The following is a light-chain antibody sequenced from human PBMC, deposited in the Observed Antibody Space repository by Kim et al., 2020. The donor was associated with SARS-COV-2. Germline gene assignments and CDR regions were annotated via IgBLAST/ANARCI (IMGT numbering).Light chain of an antibody. Sequence: ASVGERATLTCRTSQSISTWLAWYPQKPGKAPKLLIYDASSLESGVPSRFSGSVSGTEFTLTISSLQPDDFATYYCQHYNNYPLNFGGGTKVDIK. CDR1: QSISTW. CDR3: QHYNNYPLN. J-gene: IGKJ4*01. CDR2: DAS. V-gene: IGKV1-5*01.